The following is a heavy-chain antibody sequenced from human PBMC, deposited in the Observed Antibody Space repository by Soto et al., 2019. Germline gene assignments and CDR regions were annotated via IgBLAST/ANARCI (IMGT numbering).Heavy chain of an antibody. CDR3: ARDPGVWFGELFPYYFDY. CDR2: IYTSGST. CDR1: GGSISSYY. J-gene: IGHJ4*02. Sequence: SETLSLTCTVSGGSISSYYWSWIRQPAGKGLEWIGRIYTSGSTNYNPSLKSRVTMSVDTSKNQFSLKLSSVTAEDTAVYYCARDPGVWFGELFPYYFDYWGQGTLVTVSS. D-gene: IGHD3-10*01. V-gene: IGHV4-4*07.